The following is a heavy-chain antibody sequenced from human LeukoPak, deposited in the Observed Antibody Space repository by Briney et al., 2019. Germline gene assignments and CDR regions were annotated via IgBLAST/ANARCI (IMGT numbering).Heavy chain of an antibody. J-gene: IGHJ5*02. V-gene: IGHV3-30*18. CDR1: GFTFSSYG. Sequence: GGSLRLSCAASGFTFSSYGMHWVRQAPGKGLEWVAVISYDGSSKYYADSVKGRFTISRDNSKNTLYLQMNSLRAEDTAVYYCAKDLKMKGSGRSYNWFDPWGQGTLVTVSS. D-gene: IGHD3-10*01. CDR3: AKDLKMKGSGRSYNWFDP. CDR2: ISYDGSSK.